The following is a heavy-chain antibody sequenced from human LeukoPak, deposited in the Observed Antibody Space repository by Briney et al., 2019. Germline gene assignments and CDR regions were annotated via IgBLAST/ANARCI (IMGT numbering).Heavy chain of an antibody. J-gene: IGHJ3*02. Sequence: SVTVSCKASGGTFSSYAISWVRQAPGQGLEWMGRIIPILGIANYAQKFQGRVTITADKSTSTAYMELSSLRSEDTAVYYCARESQSIGGRYDILTANAFDIWGQGTMVTVSS. V-gene: IGHV1-69*04. CDR1: GGTFSSYA. CDR3: ARESQSIGGRYDILTANAFDI. D-gene: IGHD3-9*01. CDR2: IIPILGIA.